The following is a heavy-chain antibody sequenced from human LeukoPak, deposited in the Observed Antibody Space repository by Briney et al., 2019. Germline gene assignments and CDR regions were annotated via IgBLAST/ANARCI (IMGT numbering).Heavy chain of an antibody. CDR2: IYYSGST. Sequence: SETLSLTCTVSGGSIRSYYWSWIRQPPGKGLEWIGYIYYSGSTNYNPSLKSRVAISVDKPDNRFSLRLNSVTAADTAVYYCASRRELTGEPYWGQGTLVTVSS. D-gene: IGHD7-27*01. CDR1: GGSIRSYY. J-gene: IGHJ4*02. CDR3: ASRRELTGEPY. V-gene: IGHV4-59*12.